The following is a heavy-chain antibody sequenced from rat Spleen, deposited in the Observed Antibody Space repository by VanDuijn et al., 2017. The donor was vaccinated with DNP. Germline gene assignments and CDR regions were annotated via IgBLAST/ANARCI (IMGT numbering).Heavy chain of an antibody. CDR1: GFTFSNYG. Sequence: EVQLVESGGGLVQPGRSLKLSCAASGFTFSNYGMAWVRQAPTKGLEWVASIGTDDTNTDFRDSVKDRFTISRDNAKNTQYLQMDSLRSEDTATYYCTRWGFMDAWGQGTSVTVSS. D-gene: IGHD4-3*01. CDR3: TRWGFMDA. CDR2: IGTDDTNT. V-gene: IGHV5S13*01. J-gene: IGHJ4*01.